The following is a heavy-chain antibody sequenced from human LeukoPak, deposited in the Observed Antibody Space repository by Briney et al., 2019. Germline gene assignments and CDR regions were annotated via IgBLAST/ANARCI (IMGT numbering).Heavy chain of an antibody. J-gene: IGHJ5*02. CDR1: GYSISSGYY. Sequence: PSETLSLTCTVFGYSISSGYYWGWIRQPPGKGLEWIGSIYYSGSTYYNPSLKSRVTISVDTSKNQFSLKLSSVTAADTAVYYCARGRRYGDRGWFDPWGQGTLVTVSS. V-gene: IGHV4-38-2*02. CDR2: IYYSGST. D-gene: IGHD4-17*01. CDR3: ARGRRYGDRGWFDP.